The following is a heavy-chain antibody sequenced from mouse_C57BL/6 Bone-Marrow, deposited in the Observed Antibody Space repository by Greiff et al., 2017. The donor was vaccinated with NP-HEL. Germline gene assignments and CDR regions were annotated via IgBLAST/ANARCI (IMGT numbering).Heavy chain of an antibody. V-gene: IGHV5-6*01. J-gene: IGHJ1*03. CDR3: ASPYFDV. CDR1: GFTFSSYG. Sequence: EVQLVESGGDLVKPGGSLKLSCAASGFTFSSYGMSWVRQTPDKRLEWVATISSGGSYTYYPDSVKGRSTLSIDNAKTTRYLQMSSLEYEDTTMYYCASPYFDVWGTGTTVTVSS. CDR2: ISSGGSYT.